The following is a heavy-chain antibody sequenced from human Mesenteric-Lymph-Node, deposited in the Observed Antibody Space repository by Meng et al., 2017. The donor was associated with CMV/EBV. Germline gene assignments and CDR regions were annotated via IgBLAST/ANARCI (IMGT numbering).Heavy chain of an antibody. CDR2: IRHDGSDK. J-gene: IGHJ6*02. D-gene: IGHD6-13*01. V-gene: IGHV3-30*02. CDR1: EFTFSSYA. Sequence: GGSLRLSCAASEFTFSSYAMHWVRQAPGKGLEWVARIRHDGSDKYYADSVKGRFTISRDNSKNTLYLQMNSLRAEDTAVYYCAKLAAAGYYYYYGMDVWGQGTTVTVSS. CDR3: AKLAAAGYYYYYGMDV.